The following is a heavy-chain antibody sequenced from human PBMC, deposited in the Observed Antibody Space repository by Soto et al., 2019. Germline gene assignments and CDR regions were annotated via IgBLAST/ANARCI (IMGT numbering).Heavy chain of an antibody. CDR1: GVSVSSNSAG. J-gene: IGHJ4*01. CDR2: TYCRSKWYY. Sequence: SQTLSLTCAITGVSVSSNSAGWSWVRQSPSRGLEWLGRTYCRSKWYYEYAVSVRGRITINPDTSKNQYSLQLNSVTPEDTAVYFCARGEQYSGRIFDYWGQGTLVTVSS. V-gene: IGHV6-1*01. CDR3: ARGEQYSGRIFDY. D-gene: IGHD1-26*01.